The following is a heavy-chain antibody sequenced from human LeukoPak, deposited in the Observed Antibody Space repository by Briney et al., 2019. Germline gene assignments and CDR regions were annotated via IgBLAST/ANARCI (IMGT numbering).Heavy chain of an antibody. D-gene: IGHD6-6*01. CDR1: GGSISGSY. Sequence: SETLSLTCTVSGGSISGSYWSWIRQPPGKGREWIAYMYNSGNTNYNPSLKSRVTISIDTSKNQFSLKLSSLTAADTAIYYCARVVRGFPRLSYYYYFYMDVWGKGTTVTVSS. CDR3: ARVVRGFPRLSYYYYFYMDV. CDR2: MYNSGNT. V-gene: IGHV4-59*01. J-gene: IGHJ6*03.